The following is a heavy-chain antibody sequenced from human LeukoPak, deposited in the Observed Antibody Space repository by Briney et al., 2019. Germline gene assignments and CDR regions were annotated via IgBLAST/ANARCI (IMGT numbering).Heavy chain of an antibody. V-gene: IGHV4-31*03. Sequence: SQTLSLTCTLSGDSINSSVYYWTWIRQRPGKGLEWIGFIYYTGTTYYSPSLKSRLSTSVDSSKNQFSLNLTSVTAADTAVYYCARDKRGFDATDIWGQGTMVTVSS. J-gene: IGHJ3*02. CDR3: ARDKRGFDATDI. CDR2: IYYTGTT. CDR1: GDSINSSVYY. D-gene: IGHD2-2*01.